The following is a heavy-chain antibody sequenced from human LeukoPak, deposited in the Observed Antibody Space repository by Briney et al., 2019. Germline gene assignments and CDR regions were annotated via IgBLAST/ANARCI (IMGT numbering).Heavy chain of an antibody. CDR1: GYTFTSYD. J-gene: IGHJ6*03. CDR2: MNPNSGNT. D-gene: IGHD6-13*01. Sequence: GASVKVSCKASGYTFTSYDINWVRQATGQGLEWMGWMNPNSGNTGYAQKFQGRVTMTSNTSISTAYMELCSLRSEDTAVYYCARGIGAAAHFYYYYYYMDVWGKGTTVTVSS. V-gene: IGHV1-8*01. CDR3: ARGIGAAAHFYYYYYYMDV.